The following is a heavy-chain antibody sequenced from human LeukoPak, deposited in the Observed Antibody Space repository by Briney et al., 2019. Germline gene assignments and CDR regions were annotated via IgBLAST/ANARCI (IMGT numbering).Heavy chain of an antibody. CDR2: MNPNNGNT. J-gene: IGHJ3*02. CDR1: GYTFTSYD. CDR3: ASGPSSWFAFDI. V-gene: IGHV1-8*01. Sequence: ASVKVSCKASGYTFTSYDINWVRQATGQGLEWMGWMNPNNGNTGSAQKFQGRVTVTRNTSISTAYMELRSLRSEDTAVYYCASGPSSWFAFDIWGQGTMVTVSS. D-gene: IGHD6-13*01.